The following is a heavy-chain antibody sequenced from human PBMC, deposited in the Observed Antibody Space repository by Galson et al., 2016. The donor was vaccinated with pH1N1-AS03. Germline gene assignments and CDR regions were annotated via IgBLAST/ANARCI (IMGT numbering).Heavy chain of an antibody. Sequence: QSGAEVKKPGEPLKISCQRYGNRLTNYWIGWVRQMPGKDLEWMGIIYVSDSETKYSPSFQGRVTISADKSITTVYLQWSSLRASDTAMYYCATVRGSASWGNLESWGQGTQVTVS. J-gene: IGHJ4*02. CDR3: ATVRGSASWGNLES. CDR2: IYVSDSET. D-gene: IGHD2-15*01. CDR1: GNRLTNYW. V-gene: IGHV5-51*01.